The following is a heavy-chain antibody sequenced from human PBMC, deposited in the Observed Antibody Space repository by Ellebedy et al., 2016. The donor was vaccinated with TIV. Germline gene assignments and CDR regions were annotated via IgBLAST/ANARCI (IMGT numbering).Heavy chain of an antibody. D-gene: IGHD2-21*01. CDR3: ARDRRHCGNECYLYYYYGMDV. CDR2: ISSDGTT. J-gene: IGHJ6*02. V-gene: IGHV3-66*01. Sequence: GGSLRLSCAASGFILSNNYMNWVRQAPGKGLEWVSIISSDGTTHFADSVKGRFTISRDNSQNSLHLQMNSLRAEDTAVYYCARDRRHCGNECYLYYYYGMDVWGQGTTVTVSS. CDR1: GFILSNNY.